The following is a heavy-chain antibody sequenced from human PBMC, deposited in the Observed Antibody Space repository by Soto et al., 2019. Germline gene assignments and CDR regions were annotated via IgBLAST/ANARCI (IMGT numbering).Heavy chain of an antibody. CDR3: AAGTLGAVWTPLDH. D-gene: IGHD3-16*01. V-gene: IGHV4-59*03. J-gene: IGHJ4*02. CDR2: IYYSGST. Sequence: PSEILSLTCDVSGGTFGDNYWTWIRHFPGKGLEWIGYIYYSGSTNYNPSLKSRVSISVDASKAQFSLQLTSVTAADTALYYCAAGTLGAVWTPLDHWGQGILLTVSS. CDR1: GGTFGDNY.